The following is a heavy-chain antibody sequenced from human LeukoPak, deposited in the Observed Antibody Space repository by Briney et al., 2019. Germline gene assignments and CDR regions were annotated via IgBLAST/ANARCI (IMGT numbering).Heavy chain of an antibody. CDR2: ISSSSSYI. V-gene: IGHV3-21*01. CDR1: GFTFSSYS. J-gene: IGHJ3*02. D-gene: IGHD1-1*01. CDR3: AREGGDQLEIRFAFDI. Sequence: GGSLRLSCAASGFTFSSYSMNWVRQAPGKGLEWVSSISSSSSYIYYADSVKGRFTISRDNAKNSLYLQMNSLRAEDTAVYYCAREGGDQLEIRFAFDIWGQGTMVTVSS.